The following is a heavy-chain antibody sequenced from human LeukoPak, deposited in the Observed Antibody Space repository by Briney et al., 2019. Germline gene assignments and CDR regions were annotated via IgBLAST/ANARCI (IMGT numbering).Heavy chain of an antibody. Sequence: SETLSLTCTVSGGSISSYYWSWIRQPAGKGLEWIGRIYTSGSTNYNPSLNSRVTISVDTSKNQFSLKLSSVTAADTAVYYCARSYDYVWGSYRYFDYWGQGTLVTVSS. J-gene: IGHJ4*02. D-gene: IGHD3-16*02. CDR1: GGSISSYY. CDR3: ARSYDYVWGSYRYFDY. CDR2: IYTSGST. V-gene: IGHV4-4*07.